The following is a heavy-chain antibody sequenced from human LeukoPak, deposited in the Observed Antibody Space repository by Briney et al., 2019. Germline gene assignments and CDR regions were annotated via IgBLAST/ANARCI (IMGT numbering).Heavy chain of an antibody. D-gene: IGHD6-19*01. Sequence: GASVKVSCKASGYTFTSYYMHWVRQAPGQGLEWMGIINPSGGSTSYAQKFQGRVTMTRDMSTSTVYMELSSLRSEDTAVYYCARDSRGSGWSLGPLQFDYWGQGTLVTVSS. V-gene: IGHV1-46*01. CDR2: INPSGGST. CDR3: ARDSRGSGWSLGPLQFDY. CDR1: GYTFTSYY. J-gene: IGHJ4*02.